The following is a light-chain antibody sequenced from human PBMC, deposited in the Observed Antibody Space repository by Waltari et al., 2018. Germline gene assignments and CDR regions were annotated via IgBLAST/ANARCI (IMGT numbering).Light chain of an antibody. V-gene: IGKV3-20*01. CDR1: RSVSSIP. CDR3: QQYDGSVVT. Sequence: IVLTQSPAPLSLSPGERATLSCRASRSVSSIPLTWYQQKPGQFPRLLIYGASSRATATPNRFSGSGSGTDFSLIIYRLGPEDFAVYYCQQYDGSVVTFGGGTKVEIK. J-gene: IGKJ4*01. CDR2: GAS.